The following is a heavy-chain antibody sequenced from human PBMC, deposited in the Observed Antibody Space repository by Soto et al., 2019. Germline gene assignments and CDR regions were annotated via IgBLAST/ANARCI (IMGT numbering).Heavy chain of an antibody. CDR1: GGIFSTYA. CDR3: ARDRDDYGSGNYYNRIDF. D-gene: IGHD3-10*01. Sequence: QVQLVQSGAEVKKPGSSVKVSCKASGGIFSTYAISWLRQAPRQGLEWMGGIIPIFGTPNYAQRFQGRVTITADESTSPAYMELSRLRSEDTAVYYCARDRDDYGSGNYYNRIDFWGQGTLVTVSS. J-gene: IGHJ4*02. CDR2: IIPIFGTP. V-gene: IGHV1-69*19.